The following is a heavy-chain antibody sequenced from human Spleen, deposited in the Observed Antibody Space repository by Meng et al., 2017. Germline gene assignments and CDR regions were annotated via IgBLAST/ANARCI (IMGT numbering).Heavy chain of an antibody. CDR2: IYYSGST. Sequence: GSLRLSCAASGFTFSSYEMNWVRQAPGKGLEWIGSIYYSGSTYYNPSLKSRVTISVDTSKNQFSLKLSSVTAADTAVYYCAVGREAYCGGDCYSHLRQGYYFDYWGQGTLVTVSS. CDR3: AVGREAYCGGDCYSHLRQGYYFDY. V-gene: IGHV4-39*07. D-gene: IGHD2-21*02. J-gene: IGHJ4*02. CDR1: GFTFSSYE.